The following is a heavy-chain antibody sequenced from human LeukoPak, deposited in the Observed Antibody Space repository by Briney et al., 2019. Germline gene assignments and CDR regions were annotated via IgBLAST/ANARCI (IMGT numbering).Heavy chain of an antibody. Sequence: PGGSLRLSCAASGFTVSSNYMSWVRQAPGKGLEWVSVIYSGGSTNYAAYVKGRFTISRDNSKNTPYLQMNSLRGEETTVYYCARNYMVRGVSDAFDIWGQGTMVTVSS. CDR3: ARNYMVRGVSDAFDI. CDR2: IYSGGST. V-gene: IGHV3-66*01. J-gene: IGHJ3*02. CDR1: GFTVSSNY. D-gene: IGHD3-10*01.